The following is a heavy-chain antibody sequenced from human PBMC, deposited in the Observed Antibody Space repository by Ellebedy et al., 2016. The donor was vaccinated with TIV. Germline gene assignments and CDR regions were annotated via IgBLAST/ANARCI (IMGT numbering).Heavy chain of an antibody. CDR2: VYHSGSF. Sequence: SETLSLXXRVSGYPISSGYYWGWIRQSPGKGLEWIGNVYHSGSFYYNPSLRSRVTLSLDTSKNSLSLRLSSVTAADTAMYYCARTDLRYGMDVWGQGTTVTVS. J-gene: IGHJ6*02. CDR1: GYPISSGYY. CDR3: ARTDLRYGMDV. D-gene: IGHD3/OR15-3a*01. V-gene: IGHV4-38-2*01.